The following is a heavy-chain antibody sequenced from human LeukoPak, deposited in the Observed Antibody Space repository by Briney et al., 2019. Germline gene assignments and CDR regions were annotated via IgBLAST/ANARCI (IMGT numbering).Heavy chain of an antibody. CDR1: GGSISSGGYY. J-gene: IGHJ3*02. D-gene: IGHD6-19*01. V-gene: IGHV4-30-2*01. Sequence: SQTLSLTCTVSGGSISSGGYYWSWIRQPPGKGLEWIGYIYHSGSTYYNPSLKSRVAISVDRSKNQFSLKLSSVTAADTAVYYCAREYSSTFDIWGQGTMVTVSS. CDR3: AREYSSTFDI. CDR2: IYHSGST.